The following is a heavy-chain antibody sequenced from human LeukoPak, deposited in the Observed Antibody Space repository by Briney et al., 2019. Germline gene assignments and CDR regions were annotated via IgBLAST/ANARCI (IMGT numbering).Heavy chain of an antibody. V-gene: IGHV3-53*01. J-gene: IGHJ4*02. D-gene: IGHD1-26*01. Sequence: PGGSLRLSCAASGLIDSSNFMSWVRQAPGKGLEWVSVIYSDGRTYYADSVKGRFTISRDNAKNSLYLQMNSLRADDTAVYYCVKDSPPRYSGSPPAYWGQGTLVTVSS. CDR1: GLIDSSNF. CDR2: IYSDGRT. CDR3: VKDSPPRYSGSPPAY.